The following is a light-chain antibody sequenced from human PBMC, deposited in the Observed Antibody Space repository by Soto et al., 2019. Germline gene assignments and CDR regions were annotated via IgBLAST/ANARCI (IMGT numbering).Light chain of an antibody. CDR1: SSDVGAYNY. V-gene: IGLV2-8*01. J-gene: IGLJ1*01. CDR3: TSYAGTYSFFYV. CDR2: EVS. Sequence: QSVLTQPPSASGSPGQSVTISCTGTSSDVGAYNYVSWYQQLPGKAPKLIIYEVSKRPSGFPDRFSGSKSGTPASLTVSGLQAEDEADYYCTSYAGTYSFFYVFGTGTKLTVL.